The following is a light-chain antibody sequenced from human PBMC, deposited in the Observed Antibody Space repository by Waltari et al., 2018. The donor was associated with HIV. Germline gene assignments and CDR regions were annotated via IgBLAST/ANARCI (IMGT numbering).Light chain of an antibody. CDR3: QQYETYYT. CDR1: QNIGTS. V-gene: IGKV1-5*03. CDR2: QAS. Sequence: MTQTPSTLSAAVRDTVTITCRASQNIGTSLAWYQQKSGKAPALLIYQASTLQNGVSSRFSGSGSGTEFTLTITSLQRDDFATYFCQQYETYYTFGQGSRLEMK. J-gene: IGKJ2*01.